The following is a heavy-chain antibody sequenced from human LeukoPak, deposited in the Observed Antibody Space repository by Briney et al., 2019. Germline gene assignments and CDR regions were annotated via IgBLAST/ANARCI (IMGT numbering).Heavy chain of an antibody. Sequence: GGSLRLSCVVSGFTFSWSTMTWVRQVPGEGPEWVAKMKEDGSETQYVDSAKGRFTISRDNAKNSLYLQMNSLRVEDTAVYYCATGGAPGGRFEYWGQGALVTVSS. CDR3: ATGGAPGGRFEY. D-gene: IGHD3-16*01. CDR2: MKEDGSET. CDR1: GFTFSWST. J-gene: IGHJ4*02. V-gene: IGHV3-7*01.